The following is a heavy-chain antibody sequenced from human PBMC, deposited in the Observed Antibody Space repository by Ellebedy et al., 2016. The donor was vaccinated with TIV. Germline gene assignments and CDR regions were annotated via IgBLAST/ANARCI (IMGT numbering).Heavy chain of an antibody. V-gene: IGHV1-46*01. CDR2: IHPIGGST. CDR3: VRDLTNPVTGDY. Sequence: AASVKVSCKASGYTFTNYYMNWVRQAPGQGLEWMGIIHPIGGSTTYAQKFQGRVTITGDTSISTVYMELSSLRSDDTAIYYCVRDLTNPVTGDYWGQGTLVFVSS. CDR1: GYTFTNYY. D-gene: IGHD4-11*01. J-gene: IGHJ4*02.